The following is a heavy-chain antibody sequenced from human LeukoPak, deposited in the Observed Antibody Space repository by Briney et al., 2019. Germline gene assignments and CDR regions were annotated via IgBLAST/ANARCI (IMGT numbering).Heavy chain of an antibody. CDR3: AKFYEYCSSTSCTGYFDY. CDR1: GFTFSNAW. D-gene: IGHD2-2*01. V-gene: IGHV3-15*01. Sequence: GGSLRLSCAASGFTFSNAWMSWVRQAPGKGLEWVGRIKSKTDGGTTDYAAPVKGRFTISRDDSKNTLYLQMNSLRAEDTALYYCAKFYEYCSSTSCTGYFDYWGQGTLVTVSS. CDR2: IKSKTDGGTT. J-gene: IGHJ4*02.